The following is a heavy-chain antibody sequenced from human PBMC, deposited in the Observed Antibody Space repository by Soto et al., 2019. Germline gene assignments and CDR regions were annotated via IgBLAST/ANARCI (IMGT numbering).Heavy chain of an antibody. J-gene: IGHJ6*02. D-gene: IGHD2-8*01. Sequence: GGSLRPSCVGSGFIFDSFSMSWVRQAPGKGPEWVSGITGNSDAADYAESVKGRFTISRDNSKNTLYLQMNSLRAEDTAIYFCARPPNGAFFHRGVDVWGQGTTVTVSS. CDR3: ARPPNGAFFHRGVDV. V-gene: IGHV3-23*01. CDR2: ITGNSDAA. CDR1: GFIFDSFS.